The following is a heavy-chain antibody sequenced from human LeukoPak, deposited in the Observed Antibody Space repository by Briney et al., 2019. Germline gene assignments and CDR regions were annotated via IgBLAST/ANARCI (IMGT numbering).Heavy chain of an antibody. CDR2: MNPNSGNT. CDR1: GYTFTSYD. J-gene: IGHJ4*02. CDR3: ARGRSRRGYSSRFDY. Sequence: EASVKVSCKASGYTFTSYDINWVRQAPGQGLEWMGWMNPNSGNTGYAQKFQGRVTMTRNTSISTAYMELSSLRSEDTAVYYCARGRSRRGYSSRFDYWGQGTLVTVSS. V-gene: IGHV1-8*01. D-gene: IGHD6-13*01.